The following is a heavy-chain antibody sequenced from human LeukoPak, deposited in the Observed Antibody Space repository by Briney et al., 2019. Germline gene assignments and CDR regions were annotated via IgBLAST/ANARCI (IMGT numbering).Heavy chain of an antibody. Sequence: PSETLSLTCTVSGGSISSGSYYWSWIRQPAGKGLEWIGRIYTSGSTNYNPSLKSRVTMSVDTSKNQFSLKLSSVTAADTAVYYCARVDSSSWSEHFFDYWGQGTLVTVSS. CDR3: ARVDSSSWSEHFFDY. V-gene: IGHV4-61*02. CDR2: IYTSGST. J-gene: IGHJ4*02. CDR1: GGSISSGSYY. D-gene: IGHD6-13*01.